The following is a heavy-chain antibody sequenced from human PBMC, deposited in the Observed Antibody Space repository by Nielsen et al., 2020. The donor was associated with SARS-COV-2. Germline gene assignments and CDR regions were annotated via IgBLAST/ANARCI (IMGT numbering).Heavy chain of an antibody. CDR1: GFTFSSYA. V-gene: IGHV3-23*01. D-gene: IGHD1-26*01. CDR2: ISCSGGST. CDR3: AVSSGSYYVHYYYGMDV. J-gene: IGHJ6*02. Sequence: GGSLRLSCAASGFTFSSYAMSWVPPAPGKGLEWVSAISCSGGSTYYADSVKGRFTISRDNSKNTLYLQMNSLRAEDTALYYCAVSSGSYYVHYYYGMDVWGQGTTVTVSS.